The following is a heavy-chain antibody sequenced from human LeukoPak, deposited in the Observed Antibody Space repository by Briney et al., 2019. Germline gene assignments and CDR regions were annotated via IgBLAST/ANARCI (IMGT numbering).Heavy chain of an antibody. CDR1: GGSFSGYY. V-gene: IGHV4-34*09. J-gene: IGHJ4*02. CDR3: ATAAQNWNNAPYFDF. CDR2: INHSGST. D-gene: IGHD1-1*01. Sequence: PSETLSLTCAVYGGSFSGYYWSWIRQPPGKGLEWIGEINHSGSTNYNPSLKSRLTISLDTSKNQFSLKLTSVTAADTAVYYCATAAQNWNNAPYFDFWGQETLVTVSS.